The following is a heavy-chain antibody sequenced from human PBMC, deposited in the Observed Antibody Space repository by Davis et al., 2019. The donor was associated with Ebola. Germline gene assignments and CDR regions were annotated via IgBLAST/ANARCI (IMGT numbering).Heavy chain of an antibody. CDR1: GFTFSSYA. V-gene: IGHV3-23*01. CDR3: GVGLEMSY. Sequence: GESLKISCAASGFTFSSYAMSWVRQAPGKGLEWVSAISGSGGSTYYADSVKGRFTISRDNSKNTLYLQMNSLRAEDTAVYYCGVGLEMSYWGQGTLVTVSS. J-gene: IGHJ4*02. CDR2: ISGSGGST. D-gene: IGHD1-1*01.